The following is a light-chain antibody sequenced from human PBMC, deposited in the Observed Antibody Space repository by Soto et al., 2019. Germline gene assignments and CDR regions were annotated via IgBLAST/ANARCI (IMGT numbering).Light chain of an antibody. V-gene: IGKV3-20*01. J-gene: IGKJ5*01. CDR2: GAS. CDR1: QSVSNNY. Sequence: EIVLTQSPGTLSLSPGERATLSCRASQSVSNNYLAWYQQKPGQAPRLLIYGASSRSSGIPNRFSGSGSGTDFTLTVSRLEPEDSAVYYCQQYGTSPINFGQGTRLEIK. CDR3: QQYGTSPIN.